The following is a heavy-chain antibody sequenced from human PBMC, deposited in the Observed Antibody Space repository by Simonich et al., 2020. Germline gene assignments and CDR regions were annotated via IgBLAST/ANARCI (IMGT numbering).Heavy chain of an antibody. V-gene: IGHV3-21*01. J-gene: IGHJ6*02. D-gene: IGHD2-2*01. CDR1: GFTFSSYS. CDR2: ISSSSSYI. CDR3: AGGVYCSSTSCSTYYYYGMDV. Sequence: EVQLVESGGGLVKPGGSLRLSCAASGFTFSSYSMNWVRQAPGKGLEWVSSISSSSSYIYYADSVKGRFTISRDNAKNSLYLQINSLGAEDTAVYYCAGGVYCSSTSCSTYYYYGMDVWGQGTTVTVSS.